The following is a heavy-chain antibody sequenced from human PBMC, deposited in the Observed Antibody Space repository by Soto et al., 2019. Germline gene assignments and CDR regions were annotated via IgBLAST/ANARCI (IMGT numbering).Heavy chain of an antibody. CDR1: GGSIISGGYS. Sequence: SETLSLTCAVSGGSIISGGYSWSWIRQPPGKGLEWIGYIYSGTAHYNPSLESRVTIAMDRSKNQVSLSLKSVTAADTAVYYCAREDSRAFFDFWGQATLVTVSS. V-gene: IGHV4-30-2*01. D-gene: IGHD3-22*01. CDR2: IYSGTA. J-gene: IGHJ4*02. CDR3: AREDSRAFFDF.